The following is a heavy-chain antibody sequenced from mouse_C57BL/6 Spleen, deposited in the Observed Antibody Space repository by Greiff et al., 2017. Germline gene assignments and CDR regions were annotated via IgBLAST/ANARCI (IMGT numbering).Heavy chain of an antibody. CDR2: INPNTGGT. J-gene: IGHJ2*01. V-gene: IGHV1-18*01. D-gene: IGHD1-3*01. Sequence: EVQLQQSGPELVKPGASVKIPCKASGYTFTDYNMDWVKQSHGKSLEWIGDINPNTGGTIYNQKFKGKATLTVDKSSSTAYMELRSLTSEDTAVYYCARHQEWYFDDWGQGTTLTVSS. CDR3: ARHQEWYFDD. CDR1: GYTFTDYN.